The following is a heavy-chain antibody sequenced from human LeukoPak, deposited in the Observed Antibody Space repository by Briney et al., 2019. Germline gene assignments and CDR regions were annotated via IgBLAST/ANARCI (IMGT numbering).Heavy chain of an antibody. Sequence: ASVKVSCKASGYTFTSYDINWVRHATGQGLEWMGGMNPNSGNTRYAQKFQGRVSKTRNTSISTAYMELSSLKSEDTAVYYCARGGGYSYGILDYWAQGTPVTVSS. CDR1: GYTFTSYD. D-gene: IGHD5-18*01. V-gene: IGHV1-8*01. CDR2: MNPNSGNT. CDR3: ARGGGYSYGILDY. J-gene: IGHJ4*02.